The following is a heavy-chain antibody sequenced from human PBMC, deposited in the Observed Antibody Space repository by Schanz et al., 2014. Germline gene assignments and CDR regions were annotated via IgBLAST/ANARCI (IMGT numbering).Heavy chain of an antibody. D-gene: IGHD2-15*01. Sequence: QVQLVESGGGVVQPGRSLRLSCAAYGFTLSSYAMHWVRQAPGKGLEWVSVIYSGIGAYYADSVKDRFTVSRDNSKNTVYLQMNRLRAEDTAVFYCARDRGYCSGGSCLTFDYWGQGTLVTVSS. J-gene: IGHJ4*02. V-gene: IGHV3-NL1*01. CDR1: GFTLSSYA. CDR2: IYSGIGA. CDR3: ARDRGYCSGGSCLTFDY.